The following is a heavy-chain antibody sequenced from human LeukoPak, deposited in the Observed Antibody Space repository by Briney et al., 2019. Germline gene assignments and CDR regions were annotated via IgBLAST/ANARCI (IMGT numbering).Heavy chain of an antibody. CDR2: INTNTGNP. D-gene: IGHD6-13*01. V-gene: IGHV7-4-1*02. J-gene: IGHJ6*03. CDR3: ARAAAETSSYYYYMDV. CDR1: GYTFTSYA. Sequence: ASVKVSCKASGYTFTSYAMNWVRQAPGQGLEWMGWINTNTGNPTYAQGFTGRFVFSLDTSVSTAYLQISSLKAEDTAVYYCARAAAETSSYYYYMDVWGKGTTVIVSS.